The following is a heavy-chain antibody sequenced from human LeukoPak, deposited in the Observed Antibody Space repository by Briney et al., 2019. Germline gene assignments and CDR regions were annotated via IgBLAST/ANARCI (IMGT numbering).Heavy chain of an antibody. CDR1: GDSVSSNSAA. V-gene: IGHV6-1*01. Sequence: SQTLSLTCAISGDSVSSNSAAWNWIRQSPSRGLKWLGRTYYRSKWYNDYAVSVKSRITINPDTSKNQFSLQLNSVTPEDTAVYYCARVTRITGTTSIWYFDLWGRGTLVTVSS. CDR2: TYYRSKWYN. D-gene: IGHD1-7*01. CDR3: ARVTRITGTTSIWYFDL. J-gene: IGHJ2*01.